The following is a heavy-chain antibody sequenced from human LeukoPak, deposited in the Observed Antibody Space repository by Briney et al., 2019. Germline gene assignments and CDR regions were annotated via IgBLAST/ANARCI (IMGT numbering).Heavy chain of an antibody. CDR3: ARDLAHTVAGTGY. CDR1: GGTFSSYA. V-gene: IGHV1-69*06. Sequence: SVKVSCKASGGTFSSYAISWVRQAPGQGLEWMGGIIPIFGTANYAQKFQGRVTITADKSTSTAYMELSSLRSEDTAVYYCARDLAHTVAGTGYWGQGTLVTVSS. J-gene: IGHJ4*02. CDR2: IIPIFGTA. D-gene: IGHD6-19*01.